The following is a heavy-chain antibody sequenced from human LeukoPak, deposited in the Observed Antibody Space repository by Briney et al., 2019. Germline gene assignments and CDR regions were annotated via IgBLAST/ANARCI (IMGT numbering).Heavy chain of an antibody. CDR2: IYYSGST. CDR1: GGSISSSSYY. D-gene: IGHD3-10*01. V-gene: IGHV4-39*07. Sequence: SETLSLTCTVSGGSISSSSYYWGWIRQPPGKGLEWIGSIYYSGSTYYNPSLKSRVTISVDTSKNQFSLKLSSVTAADTAVYYCARDQVVRGVTSNYYYYYMDVWGKGTTVTISS. CDR3: ARDQVVRGVTSNYYYYYMDV. J-gene: IGHJ6*03.